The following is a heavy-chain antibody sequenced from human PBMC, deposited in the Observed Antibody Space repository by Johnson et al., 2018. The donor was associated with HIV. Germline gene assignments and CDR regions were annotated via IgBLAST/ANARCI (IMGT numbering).Heavy chain of an antibody. J-gene: IGHJ3*02. V-gene: IGHV3-13*01. Sequence: VQLVESGGGLVQPGGSLRLSCAASGFTFSSYDMHWVRQATGKGLEWVSAIGTAGDTYYPGSVKGRFTISRENATNSLYLKMNSLRAGDTAVYYCARGYYYDSSGYPEAFDIWGQGTMVTVSS. D-gene: IGHD3-22*01. CDR3: ARGYYYDSSGYPEAFDI. CDR1: GFTFSSYD. CDR2: IGTAGDT.